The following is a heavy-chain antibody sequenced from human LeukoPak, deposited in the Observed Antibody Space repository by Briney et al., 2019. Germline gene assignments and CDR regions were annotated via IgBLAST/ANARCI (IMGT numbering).Heavy chain of an antibody. CDR3: ARPLKQQLVRGSWFDP. V-gene: IGHV4-34*01. J-gene: IGHJ5*02. CDR1: GGSFSGYY. D-gene: IGHD6-13*01. CDR2: INHSGST. Sequence: SETLSLTCAVYGGSFSGYYRSWIRQPPGKGLEWIGEINHSGSTNYNPSLKSRVTISVDTSKNQFSLKLSSVTAVDTAVYYCARPLKQQLVRGSWFDPWGQGTLVTVSS.